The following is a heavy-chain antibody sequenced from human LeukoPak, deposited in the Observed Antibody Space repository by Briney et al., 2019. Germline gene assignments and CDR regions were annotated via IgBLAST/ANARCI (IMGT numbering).Heavy chain of an antibody. CDR3: ARERRAAMDV. D-gene: IGHD1-1*01. V-gene: IGHV5-51*01. Sequence: KVSCKASGYSFTSYWIGWVRQMPGKGLEWMGIIYPGDSDTRYSPSFQGQVTISADKSISTAYLQWSSLKASDTAMYYCARERRAAMDVWGQGTTVTVSS. CDR1: GYSFTSYW. CDR2: IYPGDSDT. J-gene: IGHJ6*02.